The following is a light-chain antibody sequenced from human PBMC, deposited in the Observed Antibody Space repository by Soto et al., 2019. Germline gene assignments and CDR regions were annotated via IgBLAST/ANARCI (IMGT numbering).Light chain of an antibody. Sequence: EVVMTQSPATLSVSPGERATLSCRASQGINRNLAWYHHKPGQAPRLLIYGVFTRATGIPGRFSGGWSGTEFTLTINGLQSEDFGVYYCHQYNNWPRKFGQGTKVDIK. V-gene: IGKV3-15*01. CDR2: GVF. CDR1: QGINRN. J-gene: IGKJ1*01. CDR3: HQYNNWPRK.